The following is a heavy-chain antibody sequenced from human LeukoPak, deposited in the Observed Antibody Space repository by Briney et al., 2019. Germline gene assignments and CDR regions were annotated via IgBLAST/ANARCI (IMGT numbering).Heavy chain of an antibody. D-gene: IGHD5-18*01. CDR1: GFTFGSYW. CDR2: IKKDGSEK. CDR3: ARDLSGVTGYTYGRGIDY. J-gene: IGHJ4*02. V-gene: IGHV3-7*01. Sequence: PGGSLRLSCAASGFTFGSYWMSWVRQAPGKGLEWVANIKKDGSEKYYVDSVKGRFTISRDNAKTSLYLQMNSLRAEDTAVYYCARDLSGVTGYTYGRGIDYWGQGTLVTVSS.